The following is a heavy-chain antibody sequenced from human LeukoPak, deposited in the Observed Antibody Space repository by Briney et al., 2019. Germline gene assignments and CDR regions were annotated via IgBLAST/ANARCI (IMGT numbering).Heavy chain of an antibody. CDR1: GGTFSSYT. Sequence: ASVKVSCXASGGTFSSYTISWVRQAPGQGLAWMGRIIPILGIANYAQKFQGRVTITRDTSISTAYMELSRLRSDDTAVYYCARVKEGGNDYWGQGTLVTVSS. V-gene: IGHV1-69*02. D-gene: IGHD3-16*01. CDR3: ARVKEGGNDY. CDR2: IIPILGIA. J-gene: IGHJ4*02.